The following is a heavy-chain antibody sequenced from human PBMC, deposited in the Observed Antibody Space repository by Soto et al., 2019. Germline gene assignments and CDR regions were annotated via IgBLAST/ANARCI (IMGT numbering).Heavy chain of an antibody. D-gene: IGHD1-26*01. CDR1: RFPFCSYA. CDR3: VRISPRLYYNMDV. CDR2: IGSSSGST. V-gene: IGHV3-48*04. J-gene: IGHJ6*02. Sequence: GGALTLSCSASRFPFCSYALNWVRQAPGKGLEWISCIGSSSGSTLYADSVKGRFTISRQNSMNTLDLQMKSLRTEDTAVYYCVRISPRLYYNMDVWGQGTTVTVSS.